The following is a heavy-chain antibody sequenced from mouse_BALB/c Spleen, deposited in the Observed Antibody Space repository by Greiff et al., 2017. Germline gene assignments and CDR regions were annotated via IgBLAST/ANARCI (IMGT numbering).Heavy chain of an antibody. CDR1: GFTFSDYY. V-gene: IGHV5-4*02. CDR2: ISDGGSYT. Sequence: EVQRVESGGGLVKPGGSLKLSCAASGFTFSDYYMYWVRQTPEKRLEWVATISDGGSYTYYPDSVKGRFTISRDNAKNTLYLQMSSLKSEDTALYYCARHGDYGSSSAWFAYWGQGTLVTVSA. J-gene: IGHJ3*01. CDR3: ARHGDYGSSSAWFAY. D-gene: IGHD1-1*01.